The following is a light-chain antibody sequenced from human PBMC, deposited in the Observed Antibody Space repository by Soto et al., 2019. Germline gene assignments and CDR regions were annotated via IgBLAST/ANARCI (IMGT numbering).Light chain of an antibody. CDR3: SSYTSSSTRV. J-gene: IGLJ1*01. CDR2: EVS. CDR1: SSDIGRYNF. V-gene: IGLV2-14*03. Sequence: QSVLTQPASVSGSPGQSIAISCTGTSSDIGRYNFVSWYQQHPDKAPKLMIYEVSNRPSGVSNRFSGSKSVNTATLTISGLQAEDEADYYCSSYTSSSTRVFGTGTKLTVL.